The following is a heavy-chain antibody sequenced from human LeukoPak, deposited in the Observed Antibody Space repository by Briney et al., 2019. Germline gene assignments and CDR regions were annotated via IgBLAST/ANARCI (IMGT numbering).Heavy chain of an antibody. D-gene: IGHD2-8*01. Sequence: GGSLRLSCAGTGVPFRRGWMRWVRQAPGKGLEWVANINGNGRQVFYVDSVKGRFTISRDNAKNSLFLQMNSLRAEDTAVYYCSRYGVYFGMDVWGQGTTVTVSS. CDR2: INGNGRQV. V-gene: IGHV3-7*01. CDR3: SRYGVYFGMDV. CDR1: GVPFRRGW. J-gene: IGHJ6*02.